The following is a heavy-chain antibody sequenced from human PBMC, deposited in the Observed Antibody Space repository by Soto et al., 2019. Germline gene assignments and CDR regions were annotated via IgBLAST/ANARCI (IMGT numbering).Heavy chain of an antibody. V-gene: IGHV4-59*08. Sequence: LSLTCTVSGGSITSYSWTWIRQPPGKAMEWIGYIYDYGSTYYNPSLESRVAFSVDTSKNQFSLKVSSVTAADTAMYYCARVRTSLELYYYYMDGWGKGTTVTVSS. CDR1: GGSITSYS. CDR2: IYDYGST. D-gene: IGHD2-2*01. J-gene: IGHJ6*03. CDR3: ARVRTSLELYYYYMDG.